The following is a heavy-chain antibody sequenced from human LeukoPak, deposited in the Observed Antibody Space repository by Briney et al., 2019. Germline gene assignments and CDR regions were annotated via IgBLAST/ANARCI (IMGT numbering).Heavy chain of an antibody. CDR2: INPNSGGT. V-gene: IGHV1-2*02. J-gene: IGHJ4*02. CDR1: GYTFTGYY. Sequence: ASVKVSCKASGYTFTGYYMHWVRQAPGQGLEWMGWINPNSGGTYYAQKFQGRVTMTRDTSISAVYMELSRLRSDDTAVYYCARDGTGVYNLVQYWGQGTLVTVSS. D-gene: IGHD5-24*01. CDR3: ARDGTGVYNLVQY.